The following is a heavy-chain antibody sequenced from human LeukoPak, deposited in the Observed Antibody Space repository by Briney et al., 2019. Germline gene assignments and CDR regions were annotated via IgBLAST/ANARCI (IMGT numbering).Heavy chain of an antibody. J-gene: IGHJ3*01. V-gene: IGHV3-23*01. D-gene: IGHD4-17*01. CDR3: AKDPNGDYVGAFDF. CDR2: IRGSGGGT. Sequence: PGGSLRLSCEASGFTFSNYALIWVRQPRGKGLEWVSAIRGSGGGTQYADAVKGRFAISRDNSKNTLFLHMISLRAEDTAVYYCAKDPNGDYVGAFDFWGQGTVVTVSS. CDR1: GFTFSNYA.